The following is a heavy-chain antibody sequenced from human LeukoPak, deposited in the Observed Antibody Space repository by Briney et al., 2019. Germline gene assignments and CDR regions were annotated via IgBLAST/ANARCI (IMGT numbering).Heavy chain of an antibody. D-gene: IGHD3-3*01. Sequence: GGSLRLSCAASGFTFSSYSMNWVRQAPGKGLEWVSSISSSSSYIYYADSVKGRFTISRDNAKNSLYLQMNSLRAEDTAAYYCARDLGSGYFDYWGQGTLVTVSS. CDR1: GFTFSSYS. V-gene: IGHV3-21*01. CDR2: ISSSSSYI. J-gene: IGHJ4*02. CDR3: ARDLGSGYFDY.